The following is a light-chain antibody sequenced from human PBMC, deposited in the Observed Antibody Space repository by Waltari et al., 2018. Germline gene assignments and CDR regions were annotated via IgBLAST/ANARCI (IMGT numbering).Light chain of an antibody. Sequence: QSVLTQPPSVSGAPGQRVTISCSGRSSNIGTGYDVHWYQQLPGTAPNLLIYGNTNRPSGVPDRFSGSKYGTSASLAITGRQTEDEADYYCQAYDSSLSASVFGGGTKLTVL. CDR3: QAYDSSLSASV. CDR1: SSNIGTGYD. V-gene: IGLV1-40*01. CDR2: GNT. J-gene: IGLJ3*02.